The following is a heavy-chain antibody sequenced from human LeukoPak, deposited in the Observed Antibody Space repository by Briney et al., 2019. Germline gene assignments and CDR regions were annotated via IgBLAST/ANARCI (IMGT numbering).Heavy chain of an antibody. V-gene: IGHV1-2*02. CDR2: INPNSGGT. J-gene: IGHJ5*02. D-gene: IGHD2-2*01. CDR3: AGLQHCSSTSCNWFDP. Sequence: ASVKVSCKASGYTFTGYYMHWVRQAPGQGLEWMGWINPNSGGTNYAQKFQGRVTMTRDTSISTAYMELSRLRSDDTAVYYCAGLQHCSSTSCNWFDPWGQGTLVTVSS. CDR1: GYTFTGYY.